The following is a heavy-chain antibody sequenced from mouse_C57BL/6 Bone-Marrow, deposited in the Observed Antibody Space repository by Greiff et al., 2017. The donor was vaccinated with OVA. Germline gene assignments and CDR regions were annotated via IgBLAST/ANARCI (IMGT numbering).Heavy chain of an antibody. D-gene: IGHD2-4*01. CDR3: ARSGDYDVAY. CDR1: GYTFTSYW. Sequence: QVQLQQPGAELVKPGASVKLSCKASGYTFTSYWMHWVKQRPGRGLELIGRIDPNSGGTKYNEKFKSKATLTVDKPSSTAYMQLSSLTSEDSAVYYCARSGDYDVAYWGQGTTLTVSS. J-gene: IGHJ2*01. CDR2: IDPNSGGT. V-gene: IGHV1-72*01.